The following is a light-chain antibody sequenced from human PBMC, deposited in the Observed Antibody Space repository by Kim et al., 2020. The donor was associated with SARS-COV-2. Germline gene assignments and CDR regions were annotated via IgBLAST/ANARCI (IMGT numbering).Light chain of an antibody. CDR3: GTWDSSLSGLV. Sequence: GQMVTIACSGSSSNIGNNYVFWYQQLPATAPKLLIYDNNKRPSGIPDRFSGSKSCTSATLGITGLQTGDEADYYCGTWDSSLSGLVFGGGTQLTVL. CDR2: DNN. J-gene: IGLJ3*02. V-gene: IGLV1-51*01. CDR1: SSNIGNNY.